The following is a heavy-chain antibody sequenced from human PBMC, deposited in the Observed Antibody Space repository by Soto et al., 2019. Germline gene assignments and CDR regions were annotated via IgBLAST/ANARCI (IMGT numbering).Heavy chain of an antibody. CDR1: GFTVSSNY. CDR2: IYSGGST. Sequence: GGSLRLSCAASGFTVSSNYMSWVRQAPGKGLEWVSVIYSGGSTYYADSVKGRFTISRHNSKNTLYLQMNSLRAEETAVYYCASRYCSSTSCYAAADAFDIWGQGTMVTVSS. D-gene: IGHD2-2*01. V-gene: IGHV3-53*04. J-gene: IGHJ3*02. CDR3: ASRYCSSTSCYAAADAFDI.